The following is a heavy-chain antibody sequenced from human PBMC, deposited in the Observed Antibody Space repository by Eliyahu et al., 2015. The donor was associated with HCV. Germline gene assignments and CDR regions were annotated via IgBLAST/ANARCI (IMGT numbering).Heavy chain of an antibody. CDR2: ISSGSDTK. CDR3: ARDAARGVESRLDY. Sequence: EVRLVESGGVFVQPGGSLXXSCXVSGFTFSSDSMHWVRQAPGKGLEWVSFISSGSDTKHYADAVKGRFTISRDNAQNTLFLEMSSLTKEDTAVYYCARDAARGVESRLDYWGQGTLVTVSS. J-gene: IGHJ4*02. V-gene: IGHV3-48*02. D-gene: IGHD3-10*01. CDR1: GFTFSSDS.